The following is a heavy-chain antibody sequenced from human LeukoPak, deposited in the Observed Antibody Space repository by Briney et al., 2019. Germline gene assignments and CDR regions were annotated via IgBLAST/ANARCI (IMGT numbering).Heavy chain of an antibody. V-gene: IGHV1-69*04. D-gene: IGHD6-6*01. CDR1: VCTFSSYA. Sequence: SVKVSCKASVCTFSSYAISWVRQAPGQGLEWMGRIIPIFGMANYAQKFQGRVTINADKSTSKAYMEPNSQPYEDTNVCYFAEQRSSRETDYYYYGMDVWGQGTTVTVSS. J-gene: IGHJ6*02. CDR2: IIPIFGMA. CDR3: AEQRSSRETDYYYYGMDV.